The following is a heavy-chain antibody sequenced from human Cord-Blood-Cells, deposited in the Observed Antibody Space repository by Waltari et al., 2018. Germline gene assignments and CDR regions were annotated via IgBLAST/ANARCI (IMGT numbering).Heavy chain of an antibody. CDR1: GGSISSSSYY. V-gene: IGHV4-39*01. CDR2: IYYSGSP. CDR3: ASDRRGRFDY. J-gene: IGHJ4*02. Sequence: QLQLQESGPGLVKPSETLSLTCTVSGGSISSSSYYWGWIRQPPGKGLEWIGSIYYSGSPYYNPSLKSRVTISGATSKNQFSLKLSSVTAADTAVYYCASDRRGRFDYWGQGTLVTVSS.